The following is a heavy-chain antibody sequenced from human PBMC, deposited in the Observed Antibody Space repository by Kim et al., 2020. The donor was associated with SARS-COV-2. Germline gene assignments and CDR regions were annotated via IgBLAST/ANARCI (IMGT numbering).Heavy chain of an antibody. V-gene: IGHV4-31*03. CDR1: GGSISSSGYY. CDR2: IYYSGST. CDR3: ARDACFRDGYNFLVGCAFDI. J-gene: IGHJ3*02. D-gene: IGHD5-12*01. Sequence: SETLSLTCTVSGGSISSSGYYWSWIRQHPGKGLEWIGYIYYSGSTYYNPSLKSRVTISVDTSKNQFSLKLSSVTAADTAVYYCARDACFRDGYNFLVGCAFDIWGQGTMVTVSS.